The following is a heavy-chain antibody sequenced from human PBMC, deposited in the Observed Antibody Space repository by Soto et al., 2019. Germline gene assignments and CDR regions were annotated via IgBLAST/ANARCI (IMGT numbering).Heavy chain of an antibody. CDR1: GITFSNYA. CDR3: AKDPDRYDYVWGTYRYIDH. V-gene: IGHV3-23*01. CDR2: ISTSGGRP. J-gene: IGHJ4*02. Sequence: GFLRLSCTASGITFSNYAMTWVRQAPRKGLEWVSSISTSGGRPYYADSVKGRFTISRDNSKNTLYLQMNSLRVEDTAVYYCAKDPDRYDYVWGTYRYIDHWGQGTLVTVSS. D-gene: IGHD3-16*02.